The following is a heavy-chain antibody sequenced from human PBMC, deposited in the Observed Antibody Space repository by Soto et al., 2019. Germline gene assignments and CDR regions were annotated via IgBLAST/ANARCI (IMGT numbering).Heavy chain of an antibody. D-gene: IGHD6-6*01. CDR3: ASFSSRSSSLGCFDF. J-gene: IGHJ5*01. CDR1: GFTVSSNY. V-gene: IGHV3-53*01. Sequence: PGGYLGLSCAASGFTVSSNYMSWVRQAPGKGLEWVSVIYSGESKLYADSVKGRFTISRDNFKNTLYLQMNSLRAEDTAVYYCASFSSRSSSLGCFDFRCQGVLLSVSS. CDR2: IYSGESK.